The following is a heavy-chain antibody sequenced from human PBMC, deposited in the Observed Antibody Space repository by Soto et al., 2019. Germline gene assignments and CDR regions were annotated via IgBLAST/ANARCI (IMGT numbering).Heavy chain of an antibody. D-gene: IGHD1-20*01. CDR3: TRDQFITGTAFPLLYFQH. CDR1: GCTLTELS. V-gene: IGHV1-24*01. J-gene: IGHJ1*01. Sequence: GASVKVSCKVSGCTLTELSMHWVRQAPGKGLERMGGFDPEDGETIYAQKFKGRVTMTEDTSTDTAYMELSSLRSEDTAVYYCTRDQFITGTAFPLLYFQHWG. CDR2: FDPEDGET.